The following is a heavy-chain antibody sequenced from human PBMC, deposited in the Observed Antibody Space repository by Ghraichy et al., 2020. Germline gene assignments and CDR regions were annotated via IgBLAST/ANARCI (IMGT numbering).Heavy chain of an antibody. CDR1: GFTFSSYW. J-gene: IGHJ4*02. CDR3: ARDLTSSWSGVDY. V-gene: IGHV3-7*01. Sequence: GESLNISCAASGFTFSSYWMTWVRQAPGKGLEWVANIKHDGSEIYYVDSVKGRFTISRDNAKNSLYLQMNSLRVEDTAVYYCARDLTSSWSGVDYWGQGTLVTVSS. CDR2: IKHDGSEI. D-gene: IGHD6-13*01.